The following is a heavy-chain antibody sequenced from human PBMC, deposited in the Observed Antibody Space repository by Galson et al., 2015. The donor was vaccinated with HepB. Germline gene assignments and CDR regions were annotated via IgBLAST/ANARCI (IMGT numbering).Heavy chain of an antibody. CDR1: GFTFSSYG. Sequence: SLRLSCAASGFTFSSYGMHWVRQAPGKGLEWVAVISYDGSNKYYADSVKGRFTISRDNSKNTLYLQMNSLRAEDTAVYYCAKEVYSSSWRSNQYYYYGMDVWGQGTTVTVSS. V-gene: IGHV3-30*18. J-gene: IGHJ6*02. D-gene: IGHD6-13*01. CDR3: AKEVYSSSWRSNQYYYYGMDV. CDR2: ISYDGSNK.